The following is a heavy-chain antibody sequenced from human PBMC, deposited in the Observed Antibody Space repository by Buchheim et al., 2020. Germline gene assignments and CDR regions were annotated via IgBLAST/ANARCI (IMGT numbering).Heavy chain of an antibody. CDR1: GGSFSGYS. V-gene: IGHV4-34*01. CDR2: INDRGTT. CDR3: ARGMGANY. D-gene: IGHD1-26*01. J-gene: IGHJ4*02. Sequence: QVQLQQWGAGLLKPSETLSLTCAVYGGSFSGYSWTWIRQPPEKGLEWFGEINDRGTTNYNPSLKSRVTITRDTANKQFSLKLSSVAAADTAVYYCARGMGANYWGQGTL.